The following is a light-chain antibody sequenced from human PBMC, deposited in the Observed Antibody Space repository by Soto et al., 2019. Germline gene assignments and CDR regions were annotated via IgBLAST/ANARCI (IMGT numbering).Light chain of an antibody. V-gene: IGKV3-20*01. CDR2: GGS. Sequence: VLTHSPGTLSLSPVERSTLSCRASQSVDIYLAWYQQKPGQAPRLLIYGGSSRATGIPVRFSGSGSETDFTLTITRLEPEDFAVYYCQQYGSSITFGQGTRLEIK. CDR1: QSVDIY. J-gene: IGKJ5*01. CDR3: QQYGSSIT.